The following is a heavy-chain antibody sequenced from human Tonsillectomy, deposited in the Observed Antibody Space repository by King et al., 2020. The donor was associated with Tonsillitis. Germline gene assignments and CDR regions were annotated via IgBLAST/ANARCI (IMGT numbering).Heavy chain of an antibody. D-gene: IGHD2-2*02. J-gene: IGHJ4*02. Sequence: VQLVESGGDLVQPGGSLRLSCAASGFTFSSFWMHWVRQTPGKGLVWVSRINSDGSTTSYADSVKGRFTISRDNAKNTPYLQMDSLRAEDTAVYYCARGSRYYTNYWGQGTLVTVSS. V-gene: IGHV3-74*01. CDR2: INSDGSTT. CDR3: ARGSRYYTNY. CDR1: GFTFSSFW.